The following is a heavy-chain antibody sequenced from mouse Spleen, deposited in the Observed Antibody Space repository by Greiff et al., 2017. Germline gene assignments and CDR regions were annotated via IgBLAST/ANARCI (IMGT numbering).Heavy chain of an antibody. J-gene: IGHJ2*01. CDR2: IWSGGST. CDR1: GFSLTSYG. Sequence: VQGVESGPGLVQPSQSLSITCTVSGFSLTSYGVHWVRQSPGKGLEWLGVIWSGGSTDYNAAFISRLSISKDNSKSQVFFKMNSLQADDTAIYYCARMDYYGSSYFDYWGQGTTLTVSS. D-gene: IGHD1-1*01. CDR3: ARMDYYGSSYFDY. V-gene: IGHV2-2*01.